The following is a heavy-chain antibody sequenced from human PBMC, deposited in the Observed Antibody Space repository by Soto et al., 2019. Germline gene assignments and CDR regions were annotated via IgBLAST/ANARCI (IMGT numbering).Heavy chain of an antibody. J-gene: IGHJ4*02. V-gene: IGHV2-5*02. Sequence: QITLKESGPTLVKPTQTLTLTCTFSGFSLTTRGVGVGWIRQPPGKALEWLALIYWDDDEGYSPSLKSRITITKDTSKHQVVLTMTNIDPVNTATYYGAHRPRGYSYHFDYWGQGTLVTVSS. CDR3: AHRPRGYSYHFDY. CDR1: GFSLTTRGVG. CDR2: IYWDDDE. D-gene: IGHD5-18*01.